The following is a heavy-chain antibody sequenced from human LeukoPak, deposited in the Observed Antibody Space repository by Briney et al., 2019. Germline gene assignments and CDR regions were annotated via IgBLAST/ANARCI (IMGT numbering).Heavy chain of an antibody. CDR1: GYTFTSYG. J-gene: IGHJ3*02. CDR2: ISAYNGNT. V-gene: IGHV1-18*01. CDR3: ARDTRGYDPIVSFDI. D-gene: IGHD5-12*01. Sequence: RASVKVSCKASGYTFTSYGISWVRQAPGQGLEWMGWISAYNGNTNYAQKLQGRVTMTTDTSTSTAYMELRSLRSDDTAVYYCARDTRGYDPIVSFDIWGQGTMVAVSS.